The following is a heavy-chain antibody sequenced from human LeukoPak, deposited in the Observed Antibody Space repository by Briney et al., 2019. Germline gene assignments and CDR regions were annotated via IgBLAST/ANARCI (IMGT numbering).Heavy chain of an antibody. CDR2: ISGSGGST. V-gene: IGHV3-23*01. J-gene: IGHJ4*02. D-gene: IGHD3-22*01. Sequence: GGSLRLSCAASGFTFSSYAMSWVRQAPGKGLEWVSAISGSGGSTYYADSVKGRFTISRDNSKNTLYLQMNSLRAEDTAVYYCAKATYDSSGYYGNYWRQGTLVTVSS. CDR3: AKATYDSSGYYGNY. CDR1: GFTFSSYA.